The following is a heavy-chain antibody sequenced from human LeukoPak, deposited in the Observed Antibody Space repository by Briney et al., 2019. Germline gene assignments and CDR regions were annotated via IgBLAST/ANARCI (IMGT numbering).Heavy chain of an antibody. J-gene: IGHJ4*02. CDR2: ISAYNGNT. CDR1: GYTFTSYG. Sequence: GASVKVSCKASGYTFTSYGISWVRQAPGQGLEWMGWISAYNGNTNYAQKLQGRVTMTTDTSTSTAYMELRSLRSDDTAVYYCASYSDCSGGSCYGEGWYFDYWGQGTLVTVSS. V-gene: IGHV1-18*01. D-gene: IGHD2-15*01. CDR3: ASYSDCSGGSCYGEGWYFDY.